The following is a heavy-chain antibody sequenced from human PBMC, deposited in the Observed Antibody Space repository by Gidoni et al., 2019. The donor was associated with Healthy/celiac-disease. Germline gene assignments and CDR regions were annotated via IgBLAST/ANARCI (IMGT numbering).Heavy chain of an antibody. J-gene: IGHJ6*02. CDR1: GSTFSSYW. D-gene: IGHD1-1*01. CDR3: ASWTPYYGMDV. Sequence: EVQLVESGGGLVHPGGSLRLSCAASGSTFSSYWMSWVRQAPGKGLEWVANIKQDGSEKYYVDSVKGRFTISRDNAKNSLYLQMNSLRAEDTAVYYCASWTPYYGMDVWGQGTTVTVSS. CDR2: IKQDGSEK. V-gene: IGHV3-7*02.